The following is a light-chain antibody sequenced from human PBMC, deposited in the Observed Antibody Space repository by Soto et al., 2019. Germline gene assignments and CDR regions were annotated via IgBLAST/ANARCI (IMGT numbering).Light chain of an antibody. Sequence: EIVMTQFPATLSVSPGERATLSCRASQGVGSTLAWYQQKPGQTPRLLIYAASTRATGVPARFSGSGSGTEFTLTINSLQSEDFAVYYCQHYHSWPLTIGGRTKVEIK. CDR2: AAS. CDR3: QHYHSWPLT. V-gene: IGKV3-15*01. J-gene: IGKJ4*01. CDR1: QGVGST.